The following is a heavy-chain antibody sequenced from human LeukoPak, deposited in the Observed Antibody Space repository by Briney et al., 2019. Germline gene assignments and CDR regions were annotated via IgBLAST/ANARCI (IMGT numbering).Heavy chain of an antibody. CDR1: GDAINSLDL. CDR3: AGLVGRYSSGLYYYYFDY. V-gene: IGHV4-4*02. CDR2: MYLSGTT. D-gene: IGHD3-22*01. J-gene: IGHJ4*02. Sequence: SETLSLTCTVSGDAINSLDLWSWVRQPPGKGLEWIGEMYLSGTTHSNPSVKSRVTISIDKSKNQFFLNLSSVTAADTAVYYCAGLVGRYSSGLYYYYFDYWGQGTLVTVSS.